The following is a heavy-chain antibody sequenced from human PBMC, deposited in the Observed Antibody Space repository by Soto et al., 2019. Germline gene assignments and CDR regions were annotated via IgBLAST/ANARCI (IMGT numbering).Heavy chain of an antibody. J-gene: IGHJ5*02. CDR2: IYYSGST. Sequence: PSETLSLTCTVSGGSISSGGYYWSWIRQHPGKGLEWIGYIYYSGSTYYNPSLKSRVTISVDTSKNQFSLKLSSVTAADTAVYYCARQPPAHNWFDPWGQGTLVTVSS. D-gene: IGHD2-2*01. CDR1: GGSISSGGYY. CDR3: ARQPPAHNWFDP. V-gene: IGHV4-31*03.